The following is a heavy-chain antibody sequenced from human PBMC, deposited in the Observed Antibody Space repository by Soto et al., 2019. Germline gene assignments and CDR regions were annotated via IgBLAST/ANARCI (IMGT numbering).Heavy chain of an antibody. D-gene: IGHD2-21*01. CDR2: ISSSSSYI. V-gene: IGHV3-21*01. CDR3: ARALKRRVVPNI. J-gene: IGHJ4*02. Sequence: GGSLRLSCAASGFTFSSYSMNWVRQAPGKGLEWVSSISSSSSYIYYADSVKGRFTISRDNAKNSLYLQMNSLRAEDTAVYYCARALKRRVVPNIWGQGTLVTVSS. CDR1: GFTFSSYS.